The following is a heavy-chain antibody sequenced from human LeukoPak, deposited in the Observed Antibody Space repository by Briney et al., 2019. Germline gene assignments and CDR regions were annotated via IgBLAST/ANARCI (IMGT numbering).Heavy chain of an antibody. V-gene: IGHV3-33*06. J-gene: IGHJ4*02. Sequence: GGSLRLSCAASGFTFSSYGMHWVRQAPGKGLEWVAVIWYDGSNKYYADSVKGRFTISRDNSQNTLYLQMNSLRVEDAAVYYCAKDTGLVGATRYYFDYWGQGTLVTVSS. CDR2: IWYDGSNK. CDR1: GFTFSSYG. D-gene: IGHD1-26*01. CDR3: AKDTGLVGATRYYFDY.